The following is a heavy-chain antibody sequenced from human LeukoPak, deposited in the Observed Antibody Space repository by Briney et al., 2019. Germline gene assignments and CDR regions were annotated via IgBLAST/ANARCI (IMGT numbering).Heavy chain of an antibody. CDR2: IYYSGST. CDR1: GGSISSNSYY. J-gene: IGHJ5*02. Sequence: SETLSLTCTVSGGSISSNSYYWGWTRQPPGKGLEWIGSIYYSGSTYYNPSLKSRVTISVDTSKNQFSLKLSSVTAADTAVYYCARGNSSSWYFGWFDPWGQGTLVTVSS. V-gene: IGHV4-39*07. CDR3: ARGNSSSWYFGWFDP. D-gene: IGHD6-13*01.